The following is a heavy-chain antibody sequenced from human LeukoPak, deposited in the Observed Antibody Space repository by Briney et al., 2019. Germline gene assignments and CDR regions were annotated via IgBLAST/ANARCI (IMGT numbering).Heavy chain of an antibody. D-gene: IGHD3-10*01. J-gene: IGHJ5*02. V-gene: IGHV3-7*04. Sequence: GGSLRLSCAASGFTFRSYWMTSVRQSPAKGLEWVAHIKQDGSETYHVDSVKGRFTISRDNAKDSLYLEMNSLRAEDTAVYYCARGGQAGTGDLWGQGTLVTVSS. CDR1: GFTFRSYW. CDR2: IKQDGSET. CDR3: ARGGQAGTGDL.